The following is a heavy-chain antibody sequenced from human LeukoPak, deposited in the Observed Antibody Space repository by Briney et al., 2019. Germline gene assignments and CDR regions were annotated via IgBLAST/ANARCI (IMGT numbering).Heavy chain of an antibody. CDR2: IYYSGST. Sequence: ETLSLTCTVSGGSISSSTYYWGWIRQPPGKGLEWIGSIYYSGSTNYNPSLKSRVTISVDTSKNQFSLKLSSVTAADTAVYYCARSGAITMIVVARDHDAFDIWGQGTMVTVSS. D-gene: IGHD3-22*01. J-gene: IGHJ3*02. CDR3: ARSGAITMIVVARDHDAFDI. V-gene: IGHV4-39*07. CDR1: GGSISSSTYY.